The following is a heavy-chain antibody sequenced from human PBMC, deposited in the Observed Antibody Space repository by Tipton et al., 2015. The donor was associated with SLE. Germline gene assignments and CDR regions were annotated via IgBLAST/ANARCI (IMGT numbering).Heavy chain of an antibody. V-gene: IGHV4-4*02. CDR2: IYHSGST. CDR1: GGSIISSSW. Sequence: TLSLTCAVSGGSIISSSWWSWVRQPPGKGLEWIGEIYHSGSTNYNPSLKSRFTISVDTSKNQFSLKLSSVTAADTAVYYCARDEYRYDATGYHLLGHFDFWGQGTLVTVSS. J-gene: IGHJ4*02. D-gene: IGHD3-22*01. CDR3: ARDEYRYDATGYHLLGHFDF.